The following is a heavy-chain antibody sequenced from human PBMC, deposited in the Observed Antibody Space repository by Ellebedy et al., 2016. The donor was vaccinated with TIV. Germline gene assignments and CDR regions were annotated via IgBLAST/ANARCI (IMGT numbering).Heavy chain of an antibody. D-gene: IGHD5-18*01. V-gene: IGHV3-43*01. CDR1: GFTFDSYP. CDR2: IRWDGVTT. CDR3: ARDFDTAHMKPIIDY. J-gene: IGHJ4*01. Sequence: GESLKISCAASGFTFDSYPMYLVRQAPRRGPEWVSPIRWDGVTTYYTDSVKGRFTIYRDNSKNSLYLQMNNLRAEDTAVYYCARDFDTAHMKPIIDYWGHGTLVPVSS.